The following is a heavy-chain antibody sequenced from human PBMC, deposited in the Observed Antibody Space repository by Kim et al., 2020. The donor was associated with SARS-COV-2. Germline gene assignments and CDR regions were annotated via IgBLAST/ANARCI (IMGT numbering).Heavy chain of an antibody. CDR3: AREVRVRGVPIPQPFDY. CDR2: ISSSSSYI. Sequence: GGSLRLSCAASGFTFSSYSMNWVRQAPGKGLEWVSSISSSSSYIYYADSVKGRFTISRDNAKNSLYLQMNSLRAEDTAVYYCAREVRVRGVPIPQPFDYWGQGTLVTVSS. J-gene: IGHJ4*02. D-gene: IGHD3-10*01. V-gene: IGHV3-21*01. CDR1: GFTFSSYS.